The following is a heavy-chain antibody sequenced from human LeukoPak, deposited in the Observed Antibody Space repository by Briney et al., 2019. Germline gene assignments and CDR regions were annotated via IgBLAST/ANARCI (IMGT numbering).Heavy chain of an antibody. CDR1: GGPISSSSYY. CDR3: ARQPGYCSSTSCWFDY. CDR2: IYYSGST. V-gene: IGHV4-39*01. J-gene: IGHJ4*02. Sequence: SETLSLTCTVSGGPISSSSYYWGWIRQPPGKGLEWIGSIYYSGSTYYNPSLKSRVTISVDTSKNQFSLKLSSVTAADTAVYYCARQPGYCSSTSCWFDYWGQGTLVTVSS. D-gene: IGHD2-2*01.